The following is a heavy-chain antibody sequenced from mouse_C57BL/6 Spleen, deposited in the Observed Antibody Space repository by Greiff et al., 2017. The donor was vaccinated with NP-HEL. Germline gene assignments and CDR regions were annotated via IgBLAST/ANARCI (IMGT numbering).Heavy chain of an antibody. CDR1: GYTFTSYW. V-gene: IGHV1-53*01. D-gene: IGHD1-1*01. CDR3: ARSHGSSYAWFAY. J-gene: IGHJ3*01. CDR2: INPSNGGT. Sequence: QVQLQQSGTELVKPGASVKLSCKASGYTFTSYWMHWVKQRPGQGLEWIGNINPSNGGTNYNEKFKSKATLTVDKSSSTAYMQLSSLTSEDSAVYYCARSHGSSYAWFAYWGQGTLVTVSA.